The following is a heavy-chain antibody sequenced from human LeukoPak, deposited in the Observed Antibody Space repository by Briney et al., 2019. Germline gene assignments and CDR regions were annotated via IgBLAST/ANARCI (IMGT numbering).Heavy chain of an antibody. CDR2: IYPGDSNA. D-gene: IGHD6-13*01. Sequence: PGESLKISCKGSGYSFTTYWIAWVRQVPGEGLEWMGFIYPGDSNARYSPSFQGQVTISADKSISTAYLQWSSLKASDTAMYYCARHALGYIAAAGNLYYYGMDVWGQGTTVTVSS. J-gene: IGHJ6*02. CDR3: ARHALGYIAAAGNLYYYGMDV. V-gene: IGHV5-51*01. CDR1: GYSFTTYW.